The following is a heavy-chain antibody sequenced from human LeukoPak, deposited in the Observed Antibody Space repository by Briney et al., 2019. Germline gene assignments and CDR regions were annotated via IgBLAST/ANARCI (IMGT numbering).Heavy chain of an antibody. CDR2: ISSSGSTI. Sequence: GGSLRLSCAASGFTFSNYYMSWIRQAPGKGLEWVSYISSSGSTIYYADSVKGRFTISRDNAKNSLYLQMNSLRAEDTAVYYCVRDMYKSGWFLGRDYFDYWGQGTLVTVSS. V-gene: IGHV3-11*04. CDR1: GFTFSNYY. J-gene: IGHJ4*02. CDR3: VRDMYKSGWFLGRDYFDY. D-gene: IGHD6-19*01.